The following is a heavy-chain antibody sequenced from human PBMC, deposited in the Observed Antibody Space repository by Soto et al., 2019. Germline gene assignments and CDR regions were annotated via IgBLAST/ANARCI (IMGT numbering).Heavy chain of an antibody. CDR1: GYTFPSYY. CDR2: INPTSEYT. V-gene: IGHV1-8*01. D-gene: IGHD2-15*01. CDR3: ARRFRPGYSSD. Sequence: ASVNVSCKPSGYTFPSYYMNWVRQAPGQGLECVGWINPTSEYTWHAQEFQGRVTLTREISTATAYMELSSLTSEATAVYSCARRFRPGYSSDWGPVTQVAVSS. J-gene: IGHJ4*02.